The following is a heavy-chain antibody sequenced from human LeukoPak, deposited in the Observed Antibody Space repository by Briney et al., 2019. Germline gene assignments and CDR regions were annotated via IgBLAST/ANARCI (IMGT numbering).Heavy chain of an antibody. V-gene: IGHV4-61*02. CDR3: ARAELYYFDY. CDR2: IYTSGST. CDR1: GGSISSGSYY. Sequence: SQTLSLTCTVSGGSISSGSYYWSWIRQPAGKGLEWIGRIYTSGSTNYNPSLKSRVTISVDTSKNQFSLKLSSVTAADTAAYYCARAELYYFDYWGQGTLVTVSS. J-gene: IGHJ4*02. D-gene: IGHD1-26*01.